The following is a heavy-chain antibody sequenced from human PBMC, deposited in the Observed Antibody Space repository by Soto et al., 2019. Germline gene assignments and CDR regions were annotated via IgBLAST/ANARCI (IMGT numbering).Heavy chain of an antibody. CDR1: GYTFTSYY. Sequence: QVQLVQSGAEVKKPGASVKVSCKASGYTFTSYYMHWVRQAPGQGLEWMGIINPSGGSTSYAQKLQGGVTMTRDTSTSTVYMELSSLRSEDTAVYYCARVGYYDSSAGHFDYWGQGTLVTVSS. CDR3: ARVGYYDSSAGHFDY. CDR2: INPSGGST. J-gene: IGHJ4*02. D-gene: IGHD3-22*01. V-gene: IGHV1-46*03.